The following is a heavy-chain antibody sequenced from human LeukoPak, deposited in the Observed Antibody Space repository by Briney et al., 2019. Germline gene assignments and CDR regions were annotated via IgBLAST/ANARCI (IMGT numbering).Heavy chain of an antibody. CDR1: GFTFRSYW. CDR2: MKLDGSEE. D-gene: IGHD2-15*01. J-gene: IGHJ5*02. V-gene: IGHV3-7*01. Sequence: QTGGSLRLSCAASGFTFRSYWMSWVRQAPGKGLEWVANMKLDGSEEYYVDSVKGRFTISSDNAKNSLYLQMNSLRVDDTAVYYCARWARYCSSGSCYSWFDPWGQVTLVTVSP. CDR3: ARWARYCSSGSCYSWFDP.